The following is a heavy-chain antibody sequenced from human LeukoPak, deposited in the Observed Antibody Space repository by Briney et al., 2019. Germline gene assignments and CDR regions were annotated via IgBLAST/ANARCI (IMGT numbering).Heavy chain of an antibody. J-gene: IGHJ4*02. CDR3: ASYYYDSSAYYGPFDY. Sequence: SETLSLTCTVSGGSISSSSYYWGWIRQPPGKGLEWIGCIYYSGSTYYNPSLKSRVTISVDTSKNQFSLKLSPVTAADTAVYYCASYYYDSSAYYGPFDYWGQGTLVTVSS. V-gene: IGHV4-39*01. D-gene: IGHD3-22*01. CDR1: GGSISSSSYY. CDR2: IYYSGST.